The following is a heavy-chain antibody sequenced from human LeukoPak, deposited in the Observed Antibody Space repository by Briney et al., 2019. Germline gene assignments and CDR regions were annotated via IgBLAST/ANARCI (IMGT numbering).Heavy chain of an antibody. CDR2: IAGGDEST. Sequence: PGGSLRLSCAISGFIFNTNGINWVPQSPAKGLEWLATIAGGDESTYYADSVKGRFAISRDNSKNTVFLHMNSLRVEDTAVYYCARGVYWSLDYWGQGTPVTVSS. V-gene: IGHV3-23*01. D-gene: IGHD1-1*01. CDR1: GFIFNTNG. CDR3: ARGVYWSLDY. J-gene: IGHJ4*02.